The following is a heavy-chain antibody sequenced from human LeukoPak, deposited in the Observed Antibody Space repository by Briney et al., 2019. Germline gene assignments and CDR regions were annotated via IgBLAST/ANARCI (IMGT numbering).Heavy chain of an antibody. V-gene: IGHV1-46*01. CDR1: GYTFTSYY. CDR2: INPSGGST. Sequence: ASVKVSCKASGYTFTSYYMHWVRQAPGQGLEWMGIINPSGGSTSYAQKFQGRVTMTRDMSTSTVYMELSSLRSEDTAVYYCAKEWGVDYGLRYWGQGTLVTVSS. D-gene: IGHD4-17*01. CDR3: AKEWGVDYGLRY. J-gene: IGHJ4*02.